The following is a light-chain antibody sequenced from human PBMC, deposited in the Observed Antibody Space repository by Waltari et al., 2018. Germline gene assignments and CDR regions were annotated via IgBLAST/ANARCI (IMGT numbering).Light chain of an antibody. J-gene: IGKJ3*01. CDR3: QQRNNWPPFT. CDR2: DSS. V-gene: IGKV3-11*01. CDR1: QNIGND. Sequence: ETVLTQSPATLSLSPGERATLSCRASQNIGNDLAWYRQRPGQALRLLIYDSSTRATGIPARFSGSGSGTDFTLTISSLEPEDVATYFCQQRNNWPPFTFGPGTILDIK.